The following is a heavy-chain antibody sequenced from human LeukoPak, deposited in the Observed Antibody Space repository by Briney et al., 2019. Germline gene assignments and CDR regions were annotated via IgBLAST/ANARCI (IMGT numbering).Heavy chain of an antibody. CDR1: GGSISSGSYY. CDR2: IYTSGST. D-gene: IGHD6-19*01. J-gene: IGHJ4*02. CDR3: ARVRFRSIAVAGMLRPYYFDY. V-gene: IGHV4-61*02. Sequence: PSETLSLTCTVSGGSISSGSYYWSWIRQPAGKGLEWIGRIYTSGSTNYNPSLKSRVTISVDTSKNQCSLKLSSVTAADTAVYYCARVRFRSIAVAGMLRPYYFDYWGQGTLVTVSS.